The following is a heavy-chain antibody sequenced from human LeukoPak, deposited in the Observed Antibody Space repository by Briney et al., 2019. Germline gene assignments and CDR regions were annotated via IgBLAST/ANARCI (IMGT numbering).Heavy chain of an antibody. V-gene: IGHV3-74*01. CDR1: GFTFSSYW. D-gene: IGHD2-8*01. Sequence: GGSLRLSCAASGFTFSSYWVHWVRQAPGKGLEWVSRSNGDGSSTSYAVSVKGRFTISRDNAKDTLYLQMNSLRAEDTAVYYCVRGQWWFDPWGQGTLVTVSS. CDR3: VRGQWWFDP. J-gene: IGHJ5*02. CDR2: SNGDGSST.